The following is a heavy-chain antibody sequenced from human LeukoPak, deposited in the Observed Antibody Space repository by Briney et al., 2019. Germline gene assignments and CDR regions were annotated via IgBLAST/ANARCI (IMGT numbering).Heavy chain of an antibody. D-gene: IGHD2-21*02. CDR3: ASGGDYGDYVYYGMGV. CDR2: IYPGDSDT. CDR1: GYSFTSYW. Sequence: GESLQISCQGSGYSFTSYWIGWVRQMPGKGLEWMGIIYPGDSDTRYSPSFQGQVTISADKSISTAYLQWSSLKASDTAMYYCASGGDYGDYVYYGMGVWGQGTTVTVSS. J-gene: IGHJ6*02. V-gene: IGHV5-51*01.